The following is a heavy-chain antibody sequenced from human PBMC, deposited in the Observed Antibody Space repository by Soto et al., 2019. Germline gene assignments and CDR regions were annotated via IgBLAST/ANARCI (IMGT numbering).Heavy chain of an antibody. Sequence: QVQLVQSGAEVKKPGASVKVSCKASGYTFTSYDINWVRQATGQGLEWMGWMNPNSGNTGYAQKFQGRVTMTRNTSISTAYMGLSSLRSEDTAVYYCARGITRMVRGVRTYYMDVWGKGTTVTVSS. CDR3: ARGITRMVRGVRTYYMDV. CDR2: MNPNSGNT. J-gene: IGHJ6*03. CDR1: GYTFTSYD. D-gene: IGHD3-10*01. V-gene: IGHV1-8*01.